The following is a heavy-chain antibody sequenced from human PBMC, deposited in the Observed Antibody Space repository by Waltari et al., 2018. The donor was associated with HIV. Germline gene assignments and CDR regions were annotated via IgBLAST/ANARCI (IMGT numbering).Heavy chain of an antibody. CDR2: ITSSGGRT. CDR1: GLNFATSG. CDR3: ATCNIGSGWYLKSPIRI. V-gene: IGHV3-23*01. J-gene: IGHJ4*02. Sequence: VQMLESGGDLVQPGGSLRLSCAVSGLNFATSGLGWVRQAPGKGLDWMSAITSSGGRTYYAESVKGRFIISRDNSKKTVTLQLKNLRLGDTAMYYCATCNIGSGWYLKSPIRIWGQGTLVTVS. D-gene: IGHD6-19*01.